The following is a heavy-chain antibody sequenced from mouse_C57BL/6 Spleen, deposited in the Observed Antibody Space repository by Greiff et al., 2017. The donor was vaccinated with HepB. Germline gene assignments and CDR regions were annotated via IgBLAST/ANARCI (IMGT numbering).Heavy chain of an antibody. CDR2: IYPGSGST. Sequence: QVQLQQSGAELVKPGASVKMSCKASGYTFTSYWITWVKQRPGQGLEWIGDIYPGSGSTNYNEKFKSKATLTVDTSSSTAYMQLSSLTSEDSAVYDCARNRGLYGSSSWFAYWGQGNLVTVSA. D-gene: IGHD1-1*01. CDR3: ARNRGLYGSSSWFAY. V-gene: IGHV1-55*01. J-gene: IGHJ3*01. CDR1: GYTFTSYW.